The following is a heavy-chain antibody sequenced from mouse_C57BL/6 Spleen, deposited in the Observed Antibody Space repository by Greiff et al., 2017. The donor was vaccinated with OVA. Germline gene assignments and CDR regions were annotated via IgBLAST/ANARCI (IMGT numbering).Heavy chain of an antibody. V-gene: IGHV1-82*01. CDR2: IYPGDGDT. D-gene: IGHD1-1*01. Sequence: QVQLQQSGPELVKPGASVKISCKASGYAFSSSWMNWVKQRPGKGLEWIGRIYPGDGDTNYNGKFKGKATLTADKSSSTAYMQLSSLTSEDSAVYFCARSDAYYGSSYDYAMDYWGQGTSVTVSS. J-gene: IGHJ4*01. CDR3: ARSDAYYGSSYDYAMDY. CDR1: GYAFSSSW.